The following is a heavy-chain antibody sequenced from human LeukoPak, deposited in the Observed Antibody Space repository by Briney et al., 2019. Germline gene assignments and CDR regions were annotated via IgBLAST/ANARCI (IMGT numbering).Heavy chain of an antibody. J-gene: IGHJ4*02. D-gene: IGHD3-10*01. Sequence: PGGSLRLSCAASGFTFSSYSMNWVRQAPGKGLEWVSSTTSSSSYIYYADSVKGRFTISRDNAKNSLYLQMNSLRAEDTAVYYCARASASGGHYYFDYWGQGTLVTVSS. CDR1: GFTFSSYS. V-gene: IGHV3-21*01. CDR3: ARASASGGHYYFDY. CDR2: TTSSSSYI.